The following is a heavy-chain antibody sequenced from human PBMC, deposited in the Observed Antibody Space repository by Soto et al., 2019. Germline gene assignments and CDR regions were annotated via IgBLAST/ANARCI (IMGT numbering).Heavy chain of an antibody. CDR3: AKDYRQLVRWQGWFDP. D-gene: IGHD6-13*01. CDR2: INAGNGNT. V-gene: IGHV1-3*01. CDR1: GYTFTSYA. Sequence: ASVKVSCKASGYTFTSYAMHWVRQAPGQRLEWMGWINAGNGNTKYSQKFQGRVTITRDTSASTAYMELNSLRAEDTAVYYCAKDYRQLVRWQGWFDPWGQGTLVTVSS. J-gene: IGHJ5*02.